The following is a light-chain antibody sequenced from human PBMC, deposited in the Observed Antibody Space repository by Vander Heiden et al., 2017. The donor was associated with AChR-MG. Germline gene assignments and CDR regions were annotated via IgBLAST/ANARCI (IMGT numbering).Light chain of an antibody. CDR1: QSVSSSY. J-gene: IGKJ2*01. Sequence: EIVLTRSPGTLSLSPGERATLSCRASQSVSSSYLAWYQQKPGQAPRLLIYGASIRATGIPDRFSGGGSGTDFTLTISRLEAEDFAVYYCQQYSTFGQGTKLEIK. V-gene: IGKV3-20*01. CDR3: QQYST. CDR2: GAS.